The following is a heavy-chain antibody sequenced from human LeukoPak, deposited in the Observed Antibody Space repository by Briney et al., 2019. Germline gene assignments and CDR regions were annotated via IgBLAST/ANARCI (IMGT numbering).Heavy chain of an antibody. D-gene: IGHD5-12*01. CDR3: ARRRLATSYFDY. CDR1: GYTFTSYY. V-gene: IGHV1-46*01. CDR2: INPSGGST. J-gene: IGHJ4*02. Sequence: ASVKVSCKASGYTFTSYYMHWVRQAPGQGLEWMGMINPSGGSTIYAQKFQGRVTMTRDTSTSTVYMELSSLRSEDTAVYYRARRRLATSYFDYWGQGTLVTVSS.